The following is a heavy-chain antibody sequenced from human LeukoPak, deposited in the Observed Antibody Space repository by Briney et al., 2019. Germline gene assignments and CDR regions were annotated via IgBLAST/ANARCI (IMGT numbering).Heavy chain of an antibody. D-gene: IGHD2-15*01. Sequence: GGSLRLSCAASGFAFSGSAMHWVRQASGKGLEWVGRIRSKASSYATAYAASVKGRFTISRDDSKNTAYLQMNSLKTEDTAVYYCTVNYCSGATCYMYWGQGTLVTVSS. CDR3: TVNYCSGATCYMY. CDR2: IRSKASSYAT. CDR1: GFAFSGSA. J-gene: IGHJ4*02. V-gene: IGHV3-73*01.